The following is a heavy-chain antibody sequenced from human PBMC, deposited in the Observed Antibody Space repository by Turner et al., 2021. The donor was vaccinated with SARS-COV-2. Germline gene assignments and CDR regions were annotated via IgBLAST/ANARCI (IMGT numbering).Heavy chain of an antibody. CDR2: ISVYNGNT. J-gene: IGHJ6*02. CDR3: ATEGYCSSTSCYRGQYYYYGMDV. D-gene: IGHD2-2*02. Sequence: QVQLVQSGAEVKKPGASVKVSCKASGYTFTSYGISWVRQAPGQGLEWMGWISVYNGNTNYAQKLQGRVTMTTDTSTSTAYMELRSLRSDDTDVYYCATEGYCSSTSCYRGQYYYYGMDVWGQGTTVTVSS. CDR1: GYTFTSYG. V-gene: IGHV1-18*04.